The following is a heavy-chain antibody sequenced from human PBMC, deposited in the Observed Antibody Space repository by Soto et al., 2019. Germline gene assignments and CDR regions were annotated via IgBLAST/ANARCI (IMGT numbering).Heavy chain of an antibody. D-gene: IGHD3-16*01. J-gene: IGHJ4*02. V-gene: IGHV1-18*04. Sequence: ASVKVSCKASGGGNLRDYRTTWVRRAPGQGLEWMGGIIPKLGSANYAQKLQGRVTMTTDTSTSTAYMELRSLRSDDTAVYYCARIAGLGESPFDYWGQGTLVTVSS. CDR1: GGGNLRDYR. CDR3: ARIAGLGESPFDY. CDR2: IIPKLGSA.